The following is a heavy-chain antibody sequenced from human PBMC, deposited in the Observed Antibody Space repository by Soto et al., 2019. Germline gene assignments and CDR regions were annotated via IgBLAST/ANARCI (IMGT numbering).Heavy chain of an antibody. CDR2: ISYDGSNK. CDR1: GFTFSSYA. CDR3: ARGDRVVPAAMSWFGEVDY. V-gene: IGHV3-30-3*01. Sequence: GGSLRLSCAASGFTFSSYAMHWVRQAPGKGLEWVAVISYDGSNKYYADSVKGRFTISRDNSKNTLYLQMNSLRAEDTAVYYCARGDRVVPAAMSWFGEVDYWGQGTLVTVSS. J-gene: IGHJ4*02. D-gene: IGHD2-2*01.